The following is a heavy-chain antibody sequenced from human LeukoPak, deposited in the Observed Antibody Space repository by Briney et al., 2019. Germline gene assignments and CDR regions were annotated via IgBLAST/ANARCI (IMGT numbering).Heavy chain of an antibody. Sequence: SETLSLTCSVSGGSITSHYWSWIRQPPGKGLEWIGRIYTSGSTNYNPSLKSRVTMSVDTSKNQFSLKLSSVTAADTAVYYCALSIAAAGYYYYGMDVWGQGTTVTVSS. CDR3: ALSIAAAGYYYYGMDV. V-gene: IGHV4-4*07. CDR1: GGSITSHY. D-gene: IGHD6-13*01. J-gene: IGHJ6*02. CDR2: IYTSGST.